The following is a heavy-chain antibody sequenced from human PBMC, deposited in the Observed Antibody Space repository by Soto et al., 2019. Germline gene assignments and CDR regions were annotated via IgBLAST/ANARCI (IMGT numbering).Heavy chain of an antibody. CDR1: GFTFSDHY. D-gene: IGHD6-19*01. CDR2: IRDKRNSYTT. V-gene: IGHV3-72*01. Sequence: EVQLVESGGGLVQPGGSLRLSCAASGFTFSDHYMDWVRQAPGKGLEWVGRIRDKRNSYTTEYAASVKGRFTISRDDAKSSLYLQMNSLNTDDTAVSYCARDKGYSSVHHYHGMDVWGQGTTVTVSS. CDR3: ARDKGYSSVHHYHGMDV. J-gene: IGHJ6*02.